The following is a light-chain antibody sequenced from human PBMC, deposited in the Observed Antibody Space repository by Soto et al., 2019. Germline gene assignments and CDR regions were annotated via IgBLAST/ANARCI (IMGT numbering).Light chain of an antibody. CDR3: QRYGSPIT. J-gene: IGKJ5*01. V-gene: IGKV3-20*01. CDR1: QSVATNY. CDR2: AAS. Sequence: EIVLTQSPGTLSLSPGERATLSCRASQSVATNYLAWYQQKPGQAPSLLIYAASSRATGIPDRFSGSGSGTDFTLTISRLEPEDFAVYYCQRYGSPITFGQGTRLEIK.